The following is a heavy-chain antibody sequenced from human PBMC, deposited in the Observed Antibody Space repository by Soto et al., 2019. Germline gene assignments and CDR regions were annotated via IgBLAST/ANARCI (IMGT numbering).Heavy chain of an antibody. D-gene: IGHD2-21*02. CDR1: GGSISRYY. J-gene: IGHJ6*02. Sequence: SAILFRTCTIFGGSISRYYWRWNRQPPGKGLEWIGYMYNTGSTVYNPPFKSRVTISVDTSKNQFSLKLNSVTAADTAVYYCARDLWGYCGTDCYPLDVWGQGTTVTVS. V-gene: IGHV4-59*01. CDR2: MYNTGST. CDR3: ARDLWGYCGTDCYPLDV.